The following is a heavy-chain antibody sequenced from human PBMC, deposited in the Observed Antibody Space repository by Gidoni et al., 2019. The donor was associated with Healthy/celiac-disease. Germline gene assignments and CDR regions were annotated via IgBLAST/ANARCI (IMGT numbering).Heavy chain of an antibody. Sequence: QITLKESGPTLVKPTQPLTLTCTFPRVSLSTSGVGVGWIRQPPGKALEWLALIYWDADKRYSPSLKSRLTITKDTSKNQVVLTMTNMDPVDTATYYCAHRGQYRTHYYDSSGSPAYYFDYWGQGTLVTVSS. D-gene: IGHD3-22*01. CDR1: RVSLSTSGVG. V-gene: IGHV2-5*02. CDR2: IYWDADK. J-gene: IGHJ4*02. CDR3: AHRGQYRTHYYDSSGSPAYYFDY.